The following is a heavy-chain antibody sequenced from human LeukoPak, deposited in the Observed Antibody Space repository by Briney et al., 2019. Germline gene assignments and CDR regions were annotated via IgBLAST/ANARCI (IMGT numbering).Heavy chain of an antibody. CDR2: ISAYNGNT. Sequence: ASVKVSCKASGYTFTSYGISWVRQAPGQGLEWTGWISAYNGNTNYAQKLQGRVTMTTDTSTSTAYMELRSLRSDDTAVYYCARLSNCYGSGSYFSFFDYWGQGTLVTVSS. V-gene: IGHV1-18*01. CDR1: GYTFTSYG. J-gene: IGHJ4*02. D-gene: IGHD3-10*01. CDR3: ARLSNCYGSGSYFSFFDY.